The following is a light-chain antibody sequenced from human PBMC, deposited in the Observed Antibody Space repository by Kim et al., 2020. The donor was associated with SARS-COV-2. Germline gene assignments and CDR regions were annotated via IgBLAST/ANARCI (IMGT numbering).Light chain of an antibody. CDR1: QSVYSRY. V-gene: IGKV3-20*01. CDR3: QQYGNSPWT. CDR2: GAS. J-gene: IGKJ1*01. Sequence: CPGERSPLSCRASQSVYSRYLAWYQQKPGQAPRLLIYGASSRATGIPDRFSGSGSGTDFTLTISRLEPEDFAVYYCQQYGNSPWTFGQGTKVDIK.